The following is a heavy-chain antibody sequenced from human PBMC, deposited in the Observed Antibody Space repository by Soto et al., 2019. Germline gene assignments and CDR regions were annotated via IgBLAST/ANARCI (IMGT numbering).Heavy chain of an antibody. CDR2: ISAYNGDT. V-gene: IGHV1-18*01. Sequence: SVKVSCKASGYTFTSYVYAWVRQAPGQGLEWMGWISAYNGDTNYAQKFQDRVTLTTDTSTTTAHMELRNLGSDDTAVYYCARSGAYCTSSTWLVDSFWGLGTLVTVSS. D-gene: IGHD6-13*01. CDR3: ARSGAYCTSSTWLVDSF. J-gene: IGHJ4*02. CDR1: GYTFTSYV.